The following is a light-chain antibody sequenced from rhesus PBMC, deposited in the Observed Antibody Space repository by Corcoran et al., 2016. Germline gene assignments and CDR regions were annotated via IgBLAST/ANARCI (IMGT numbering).Light chain of an antibody. CDR1: QRLSSW. Sequence: DIHMTQSPSSLSASVGDTVTITCRASQRLSSWLDWYQQKPGKALKLLIYKASSLQRGVPSRFGGMGSGTVFTRTISSLEAGDFTTYYCLPYRSRPRTFGQGTKVEIK. CDR3: LPYRSRPRT. V-gene: IGKV1-22*01. J-gene: IGKJ1*01. CDR2: KAS.